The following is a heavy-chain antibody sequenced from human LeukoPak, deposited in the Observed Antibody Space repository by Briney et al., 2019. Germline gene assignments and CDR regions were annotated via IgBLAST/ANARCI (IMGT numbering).Heavy chain of an antibody. D-gene: IGHD3-9*01. Sequence: SETLSLTCTVSGGSISSYYWSWIRQPPGKGLEWLGYIYYSGSTNYNPSLKSRVTISVDTSKNQFSLKLSSVTAADTAVYYCARLSYDILTGYYEYYFDYWGQGTLVTVSS. CDR1: GGSISSYY. J-gene: IGHJ4*02. CDR3: ARLSYDILTGYYEYYFDY. V-gene: IGHV4-59*01. CDR2: IYYSGST.